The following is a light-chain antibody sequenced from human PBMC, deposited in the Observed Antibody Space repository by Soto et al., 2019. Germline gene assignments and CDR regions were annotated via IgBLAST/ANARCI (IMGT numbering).Light chain of an antibody. J-gene: IGKJ1*01. CDR2: DAS. Sequence: DIQMTQSPSSLSASVGDRVTITCRASQYIDNWLAWYQQKPGKAPKLLMFDASTLQSGVPSRFRGSGSGTDFTLTINSLQPDDFATYYCQQYKSFRAFGQGTKVDIK. V-gene: IGKV1-5*01. CDR1: QYIDNW. CDR3: QQYKSFRA.